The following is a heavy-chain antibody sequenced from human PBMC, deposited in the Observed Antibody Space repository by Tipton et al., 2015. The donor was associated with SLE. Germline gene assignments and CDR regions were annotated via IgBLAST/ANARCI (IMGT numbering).Heavy chain of an antibody. CDR1: GGSISSYY. V-gene: IGHV4-59*05. D-gene: IGHD6-19*01. Sequence: TLSLTCTVSGGSISSYYWSWIRQPPGKGLEWIGSIYYSGSTYYNPSLKSRVTISVDTSKNQFSLRLTSVTASDTAVYYCVRPSGYSSGWFPYWGQGTLVTVSS. CDR3: VRPSGYSSGWFPY. J-gene: IGHJ4*02. CDR2: IYYSGST.